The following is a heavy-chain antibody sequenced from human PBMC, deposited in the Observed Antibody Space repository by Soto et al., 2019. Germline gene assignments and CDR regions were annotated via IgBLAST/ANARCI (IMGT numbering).Heavy chain of an antibody. J-gene: IGHJ6*02. CDR2: TYHRSKWYN. CDR1: GDSVSSNSAA. V-gene: IGHV6-1*01. D-gene: IGHD2-2*01. CDR3: ARDLDVVVPAAPDYGMDV. Sequence: SQTLSLTCAISGDSVSSNSAAWNWIRQSPSRGLEWLGRTYHRSKWYNDYAVSVKSRITINPDTSKNQFSLQLNSVTPEDTAVYYCARDLDVVVPAAPDYGMDVWGQGTTVTVSS.